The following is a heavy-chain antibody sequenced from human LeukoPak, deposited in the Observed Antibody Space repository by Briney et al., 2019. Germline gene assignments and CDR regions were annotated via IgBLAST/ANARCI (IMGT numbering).Heavy chain of an antibody. CDR2: INPNSGGT. Sequence: ASVKVSCKASGYTFNGFYLHWVRQAPGQGLEWMGWINPNSGGTNYAQKFQGRVTMTMDTSISTAYMELSRLRSDDTAVYYCARWMATVTTPDYWGQGTLVTVSS. D-gene: IGHD4-11*01. CDR3: ARWMATVTTPDY. CDR1: GYTFNGFY. V-gene: IGHV1-2*02. J-gene: IGHJ4*02.